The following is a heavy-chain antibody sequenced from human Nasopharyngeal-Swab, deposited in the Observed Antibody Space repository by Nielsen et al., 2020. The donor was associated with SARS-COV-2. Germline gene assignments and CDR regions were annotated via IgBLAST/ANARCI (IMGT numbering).Heavy chain of an antibody. CDR1: GFTFSSYG. D-gene: IGHD6-13*01. CDR3: ARGSSSWYRAPLDV. CDR2: IWYDGSNK. V-gene: IGHV3-33*01. Sequence: GESLKISCAASGFTFSSYGMHWVRQAPGKGLEWVAVIWYDGSNKYYADSVKGRFTISRDNSKNTLYLQMNSLRAEDTAVYYCARGSSSWYRAPLDVWGRGTTVTVSS. J-gene: IGHJ6*02.